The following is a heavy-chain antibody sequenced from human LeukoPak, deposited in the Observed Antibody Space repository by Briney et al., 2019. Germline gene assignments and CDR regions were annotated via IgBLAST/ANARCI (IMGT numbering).Heavy chain of an antibody. Sequence: PSETLSLTCTVSGYSISSGYYWGWIRQPPGKGLEWIGSIYHSGSTYYNPSLKSRVTISVDTSKNQFSLKLSSVTAADTAVYYCARVPHYYFGYGYFDTWGQGTRVTVSS. CDR1: GYSISSGYY. V-gene: IGHV4-38-2*02. CDR3: ARVPHYYFGYGYFDT. J-gene: IGHJ4*02. CDR2: IYHSGST. D-gene: IGHD3-10*01.